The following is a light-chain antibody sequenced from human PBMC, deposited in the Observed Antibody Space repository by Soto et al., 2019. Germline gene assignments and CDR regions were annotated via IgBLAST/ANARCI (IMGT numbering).Light chain of an antibody. Sequence: EIVLTQSPDTLSLFPGERATLSCRASQSVSSTYLAWYQQKPGQAPRPLISAASSRATGTPDRFSGSGSGTDFTLTISRLEPEDFAVYYCQQRRIGPFTLGQGTRLEIK. V-gene: IGKV3D-20*02. CDR3: QQRRIGPFT. J-gene: IGKJ5*01. CDR2: AAS. CDR1: QSVSSTY.